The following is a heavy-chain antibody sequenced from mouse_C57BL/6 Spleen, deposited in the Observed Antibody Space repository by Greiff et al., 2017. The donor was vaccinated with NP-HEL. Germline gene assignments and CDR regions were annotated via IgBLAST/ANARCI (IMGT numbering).Heavy chain of an antibody. CDR3: ARSAYGSSYGWYFDV. CDR2: IDPNSGGT. J-gene: IGHJ1*03. D-gene: IGHD1-1*01. V-gene: IGHV1-72*01. Sequence: QVQLQQPGAELVKPGASVKLSCKASGYTFTSYWMHWVKQRPGRGLEWIGRIDPNSGGTKYNEKFKSKATLTVDKPSSTAYMQLSSLTSEDSAVDDCARSAYGSSYGWYFDVWGTGTTVTVSS. CDR1: GYTFTSYW.